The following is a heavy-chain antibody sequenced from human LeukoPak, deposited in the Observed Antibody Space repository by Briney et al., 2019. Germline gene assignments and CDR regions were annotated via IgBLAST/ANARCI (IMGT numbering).Heavy chain of an antibody. J-gene: IGHJ3*02. Sequence: PGGSLRLSCAASGLTFSSYAMYWVRQAPGKGLEWVAVISYDGSNKYYADSVKGRFTISRDNSKNTLYLQMNSLRAEDTAVYYCARGSSAVGDAFDIWGQGTMVTVPS. V-gene: IGHV3-30-3*01. CDR3: ARGSSAVGDAFDI. CDR2: ISYDGSNK. CDR1: GLTFSSYA. D-gene: IGHD2-2*01.